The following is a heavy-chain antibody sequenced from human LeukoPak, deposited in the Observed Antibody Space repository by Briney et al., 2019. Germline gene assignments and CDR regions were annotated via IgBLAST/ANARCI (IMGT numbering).Heavy chain of an antibody. Sequence: SETLSLTCSVYGGSFSGYCWSWIRQPPGKGLEWIGEINHSGSTNYNPSLESRVTLSVDTSKNQFSLRLTSVTAADTAVYYCARFGVYCSSRSCPKLYYFDYWGQGTLVTVSS. CDR3: ARFGVYCSSRSCPKLYYFDY. CDR2: INHSGST. CDR1: GGSFSGYC. D-gene: IGHD2-2*01. J-gene: IGHJ4*02. V-gene: IGHV4-34*01.